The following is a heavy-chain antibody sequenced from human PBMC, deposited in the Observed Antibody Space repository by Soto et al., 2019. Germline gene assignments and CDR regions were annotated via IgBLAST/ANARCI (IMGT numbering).Heavy chain of an antibody. Sequence: QAQLVQSGAEVKKPGASVKVSCEASGYTFTDHYVHWVRQAPGQGLEWMGWVNPNTAGTIYAQKFHVRVTRTSDTSIATADMEISSLRSDDTALYYCASLDSGAYDGNGLDVWCQGTLVTVSS. V-gene: IGHV1-2*02. CDR3: ASLDSGAYDGNGLDV. J-gene: IGHJ1*01. CDR2: VNPNTAGT. D-gene: IGHD3-22*01. CDR1: GYTFTDHY.